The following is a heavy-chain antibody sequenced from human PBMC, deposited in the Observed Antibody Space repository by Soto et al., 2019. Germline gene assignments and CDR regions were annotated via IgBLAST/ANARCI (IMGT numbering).Heavy chain of an antibody. CDR3: NKLSPGVPAVIFSHYSSYRDV. Sequence: GGSLRLSCAASGFTFSGSSMHWVRQASGKGLEWVGRIRSKANSYATAYAASVKGRFTISRDDSKNTAYLQMDSLKTEDTAAYYCNKLSPGVPAVIFSHYSSYRDVGGKGPTVPVSS. CDR1: GFTFSGSS. CDR2: IRSKANSYAT. V-gene: IGHV3-73*01. J-gene: IGHJ6*03. D-gene: IGHD2-2*01.